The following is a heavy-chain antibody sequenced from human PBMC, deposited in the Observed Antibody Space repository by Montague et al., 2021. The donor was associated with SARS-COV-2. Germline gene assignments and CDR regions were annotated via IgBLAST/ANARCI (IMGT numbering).Heavy chain of an antibody. V-gene: IGHV4-4*02. D-gene: IGHD6-13*01. CDR3: ARDRRSWFPPYYYGMDV. J-gene: IGHJ6*02. Sequence: ETLSLTCAVSGGSISSSNWWSWVRQPPGKGLEWIGGVYHSGSTNYNPSLKSRVTISVDKSKNQFSLKLSSVTAADTAVYYCARDRRSWFPPYYYGMDVWGQGTTVTVSS. CDR2: VYHSGST. CDR1: GGSISSSNW.